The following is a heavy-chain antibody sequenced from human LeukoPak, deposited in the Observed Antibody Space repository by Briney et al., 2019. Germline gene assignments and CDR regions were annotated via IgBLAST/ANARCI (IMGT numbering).Heavy chain of an antibody. J-gene: IGHJ3*02. CDR3: AREIAADDDAFDI. V-gene: IGHV3-21*01. Sequence: GGSLRLSCAASGFTFSSYSMNWVRQAPGKGLEGVSSISSSSSYIYYADSVKGRFTISRDNAKNSLYLQMNSLRAEDTAVYYCAREIAADDDAFDIWGQGTMVTVSS. D-gene: IGHD6-13*01. CDR1: GFTFSSYS. CDR2: ISSSSSYI.